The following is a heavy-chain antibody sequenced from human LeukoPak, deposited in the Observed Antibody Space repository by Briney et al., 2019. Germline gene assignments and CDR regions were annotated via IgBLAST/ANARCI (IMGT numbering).Heavy chain of an antibody. CDR1: GGSISSYY. CDR2: IYYSGST. D-gene: IGHD4/OR15-4a*01. V-gene: IGHV4-59*08. Sequence: PSETLSLTCTVSGGSISSYYWSWIRQPPGKGLEWIGYIYYSGSTNYNPSLKSRVTISVDTSKNQFSLKLSSVTAADTAVYYCARHMGLYPMGFDPWGQGTLVTVSS. CDR3: ARHMGLYPMGFDP. J-gene: IGHJ5*02.